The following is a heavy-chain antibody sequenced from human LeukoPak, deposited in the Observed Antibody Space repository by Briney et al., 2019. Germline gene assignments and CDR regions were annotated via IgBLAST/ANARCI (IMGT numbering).Heavy chain of an antibody. D-gene: IGHD3-16*01. CDR2: ISGGAGST. CDR1: GFTLINYA. CDR3: ANSHENALGVF. V-gene: IGHV3-23*01. Sequence: GGSLRLSCAASGFTLINYAMNWVRRAPGKGLEWVSTISGGAGSTYYADSVKGRFTISSDNSKNTLYLQMNSLRAEDTALYFCANSHENALGVFWGQGTLVTVSS. J-gene: IGHJ1*01.